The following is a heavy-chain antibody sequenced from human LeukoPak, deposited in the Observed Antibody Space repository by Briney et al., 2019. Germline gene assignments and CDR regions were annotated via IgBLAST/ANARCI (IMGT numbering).Heavy chain of an antibody. D-gene: IGHD1-26*01. J-gene: IGHJ4*02. CDR3: ARDKSVGATPFDY. CDR2: IRQDGSEK. CDR1: GFTFSSYW. V-gene: IGHV3-7*05. Sequence: GSLRLSCAASGFTFSSYWMGWVRQAPGKGLERVANIRQDGSEKYYVDSVKGRFTIPRDNAKSSLYLQMNSLRAEDTAVYYCARDKSVGATPFDYWGQGTLVTVSS.